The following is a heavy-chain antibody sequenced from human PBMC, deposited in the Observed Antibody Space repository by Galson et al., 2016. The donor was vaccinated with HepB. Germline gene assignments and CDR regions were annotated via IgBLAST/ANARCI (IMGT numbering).Heavy chain of an antibody. CDR1: GYTFRTYA. D-gene: IGHD1-1*01. J-gene: IGHJ3*02. Sequence: SVKVSCKASGYTFRTYAMHWVRQAPGQRLEWMGWINGGNGDTRYSQKFQGRVTITRDTSASTAYMELNSLRSEDTAVCYCARVQLERRWSADDAFDIWGQGTLVTVSS. CDR3: ARVQLERRWSADDAFDI. V-gene: IGHV1-3*01. CDR2: INGGNGDT.